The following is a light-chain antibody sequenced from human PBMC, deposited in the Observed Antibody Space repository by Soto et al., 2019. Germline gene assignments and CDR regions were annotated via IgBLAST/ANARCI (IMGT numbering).Light chain of an antibody. J-gene: IGKJ4*01. CDR1: QSVSDY. CDR3: QQRSTWPPT. Sequence: EIVLTQSPATLSLSPGERATLSCWASQSVSDYLVWYQQKPGQAPRLLTYDASSRATGIPARFSGSGSGTNFTLTISSLEPEDFAVYFCQQRSTWPPTFGGVTKVEIK. V-gene: IGKV3-11*01. CDR2: DAS.